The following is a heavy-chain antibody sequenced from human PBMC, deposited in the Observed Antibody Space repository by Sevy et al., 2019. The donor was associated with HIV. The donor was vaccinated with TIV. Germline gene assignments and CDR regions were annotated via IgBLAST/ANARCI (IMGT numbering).Heavy chain of an antibody. V-gene: IGHV1-69*13. D-gene: IGHD6-19*01. CDR1: GGTFSTYG. Sequence: ASVKVSCKASGGTFSTYGISWVRQAPGQGPEWMGGIIPILGTVNYAQKFQGRVTITADESTKTAYMELSSLRSEDTAVYCCARGGGNGWYYFDYWGQETLVTVSS. J-gene: IGHJ4*02. CDR3: ARGGGNGWYYFDY. CDR2: IIPILGTV.